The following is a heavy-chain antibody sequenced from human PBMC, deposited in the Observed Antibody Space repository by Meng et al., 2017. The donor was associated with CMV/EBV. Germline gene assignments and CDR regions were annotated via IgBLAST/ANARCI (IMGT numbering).Heavy chain of an antibody. D-gene: IGHD5-18*01. CDR2: ISSSSTI. Sequence: GGSLRLSCAASGFTSSSYSMNWVRQAPGKGLEWVSYISSSSTIYYADSVKGRFTISRGNAKNSLYLQMNSLRAEDTAVYYCARGRPILPRLVGYSYGFTAYYFDYWGQGTLVTVSS. J-gene: IGHJ4*02. CDR3: ARGRPILPRLVGYSYGFTAYYFDY. V-gene: IGHV3-48*04. CDR1: GFTSSSYS.